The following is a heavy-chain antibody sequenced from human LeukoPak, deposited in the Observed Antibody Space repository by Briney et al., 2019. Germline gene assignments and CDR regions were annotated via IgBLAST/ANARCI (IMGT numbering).Heavy chain of an antibody. Sequence: KTSETLSLTCSVSSVSMNNYYWNWIRQPAGKGLEWIGRSYSNGSTNYNPSLKSRVTISVDTSKNQFSLKLSSVTAADTAVYYCARDWGVSARPGYMDVWGKGTTVTVSS. V-gene: IGHV4-4*07. CDR3: ARDWGVSARPGYMDV. CDR1: SVSMNNYY. CDR2: SYSNGST. D-gene: IGHD6-6*01. J-gene: IGHJ6*03.